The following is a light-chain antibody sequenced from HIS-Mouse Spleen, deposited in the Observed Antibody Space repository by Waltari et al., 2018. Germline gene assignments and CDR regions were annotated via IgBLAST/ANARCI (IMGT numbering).Light chain of an antibody. Sequence: QSALTQPRSVSGSPGQSGTISCTGTSSVVGGYNFVSWYQQHPGKAPKLMIYDVSKRPSGVPDRFSGSKSGNTASLTISGLQAEDEADYYCCSYAGSYTLVFGGGTKLTVL. J-gene: IGLJ2*01. V-gene: IGLV2-11*01. CDR3: CSYAGSYTLV. CDR1: SSVVGGYNF. CDR2: DVS.